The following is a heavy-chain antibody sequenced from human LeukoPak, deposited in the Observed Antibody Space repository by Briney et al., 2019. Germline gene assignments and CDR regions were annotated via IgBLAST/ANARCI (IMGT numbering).Heavy chain of an antibody. CDR2: IIPIFGTA. Sequence: GASVKVSCKASGGTFSSYAISWVRQAPGQGLEWMGGIIPIFGTANYAQKFQGRVTITADESTSTAYMELSSLRSEDTVVYYCAREGELLYFDYWGQGTLVTVSS. CDR3: AREGELLYFDY. CDR1: GGTFSSYA. V-gene: IGHV1-69*13. J-gene: IGHJ4*02. D-gene: IGHD3-10*01.